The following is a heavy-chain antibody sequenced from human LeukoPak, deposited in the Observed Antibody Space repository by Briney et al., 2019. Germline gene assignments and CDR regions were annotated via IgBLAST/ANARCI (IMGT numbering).Heavy chain of an antibody. CDR3: ARGYCSSTSRYGYYYYKDV. V-gene: IGHV1-69*05. CDR1: GGTFSSYA. J-gene: IGHJ6*03. CDR2: IIPIFGTA. Sequence: SVKVSCKASGGTFSSYAISWVRQAPGQGLEWMGGIIPIFGTANYAQKFQGRVTITTDESTSTAYMELSSLRSEDTAVYYCARGYCSSTSRYGYYYYKDVWGKGTTVTVSS. D-gene: IGHD2-2*01.